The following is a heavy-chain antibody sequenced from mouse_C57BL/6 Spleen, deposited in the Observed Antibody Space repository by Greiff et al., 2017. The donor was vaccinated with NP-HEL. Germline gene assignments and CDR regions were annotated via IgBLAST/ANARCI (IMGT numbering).Heavy chain of an antibody. V-gene: IGHV1-4*01. CDR2: INPSSGYT. CDR1: GYTFTSYT. D-gene: IGHD1-1*01. CDR3: ARYYDSSIDWYFDV. Sequence: QVQLQQSGAELARPGASVKMSCKASGYTFTSYTMHWVKQRPGQGLEWIGYINPSSGYTKYNQKFKDKATLTADKSSSTAYLQLSSLTSEDSAVYYCARYYDSSIDWYFDVWGTGTTVTVSS. J-gene: IGHJ1*03.